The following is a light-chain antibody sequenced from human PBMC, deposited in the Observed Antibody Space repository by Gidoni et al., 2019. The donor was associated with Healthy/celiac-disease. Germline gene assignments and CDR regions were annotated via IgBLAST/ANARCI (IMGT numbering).Light chain of an antibody. J-gene: IGKJ2*02. V-gene: IGKV1-39*01. Sequence: DIQMTQSPSSLSASVGDRVTITCRASQSISSYLNWYQQKQGKAPNLLIYAASSLQSGVPSRFSGSGSGTGFTLTISSLQPEDFATYYCQQSYSTPCTFXXXTKLEIK. CDR2: AAS. CDR1: QSISSY. CDR3: QQSYSTPCT.